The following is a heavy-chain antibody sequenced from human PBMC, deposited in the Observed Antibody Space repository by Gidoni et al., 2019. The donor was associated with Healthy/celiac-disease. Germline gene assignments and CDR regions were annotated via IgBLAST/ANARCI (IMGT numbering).Heavy chain of an antibody. CDR1: GGSISSYY. J-gene: IGHJ4*02. V-gene: IGHV4-59*01. CDR2: IYYSGST. D-gene: IGHD3-10*02. Sequence: QVQLQESGPGLVKPSETLSLTCTVSGGSISSYYWSWIRQPPGKGLEWIGYIYYSGSTNYNPSLKSRVIISVDTSKNQFSLKLSSVTAADTAVYYCASMYGASNFDYWGQGTLVTVSS. CDR3: ASMYGASNFDY.